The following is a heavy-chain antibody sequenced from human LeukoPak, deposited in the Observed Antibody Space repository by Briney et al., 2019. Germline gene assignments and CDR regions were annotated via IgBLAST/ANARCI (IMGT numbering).Heavy chain of an antibody. CDR2: IYYTGST. CDR3: ARRITMVRDAFDI. CDR1: GGSISTYY. J-gene: IGHJ3*02. Sequence: SETLSLTCTVSGGSISTYYWSWIRQPPGKGLEWIGYIYYTGSTSYNPSLKSRVTISVDTSKNQFSLKLSSVTAADTAVYYCARRITMVRDAFDIWGQGTMVTVSS. D-gene: IGHD3-10*01. V-gene: IGHV4-59*12.